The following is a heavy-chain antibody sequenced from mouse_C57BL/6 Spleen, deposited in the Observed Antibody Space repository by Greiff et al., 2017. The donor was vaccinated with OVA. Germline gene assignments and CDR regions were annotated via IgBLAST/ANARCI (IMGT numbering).Heavy chain of an antibody. CDR3: ARGLLRGGGFAY. CDR2: INPNNGGT. Sequence: EVQLQQSGPELVKPGASVKMSCKASGYTFTDYNMHWVKQSHGKSLEWIGYINPNNGGTSYNQKFKGKATLTVNKSSSTAYMELRSLTSEDSAVYYCARGLLRGGGFAYWGQGTLVTVSA. J-gene: IGHJ3*01. CDR1: GYTFTDYN. V-gene: IGHV1-22*01. D-gene: IGHD1-1*01.